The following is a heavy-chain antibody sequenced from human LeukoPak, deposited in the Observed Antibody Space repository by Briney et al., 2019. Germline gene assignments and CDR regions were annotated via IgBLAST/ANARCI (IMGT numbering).Heavy chain of an antibody. V-gene: IGHV3-30*02. CDR2: IRYDGSNK. CDR3: ARLNYDFWSGVWEGYYMDV. Sequence: GGSLRLSCAASGFTFSSYGMHWVRQAPGKGLEWVAFIRYDGSNKYYADSVKGRFTISRDNSKNTLYLQMNSPRAEDTAVYYCARLNYDFWSGVWEGYYMDVWGKGTTVTVSS. D-gene: IGHD3-3*01. CDR1: GFTFSSYG. J-gene: IGHJ6*03.